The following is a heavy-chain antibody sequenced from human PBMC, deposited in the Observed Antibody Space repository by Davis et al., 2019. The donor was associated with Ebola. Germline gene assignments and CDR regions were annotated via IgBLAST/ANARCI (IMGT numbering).Heavy chain of an antibody. Sequence: GGSLRLSCAASGFTFRGYGMLWVRQAPGKGLECVAFIRFDGNYEYYGDSVKGRFTVSRDNSKNTRYVEMSSLRTEDTAVYYCAKDYSSGWNIDSWGQGTLVTVSS. J-gene: IGHJ4*02. D-gene: IGHD6-19*01. CDR2: IRFDGNYE. CDR1: GFTFRGYG. V-gene: IGHV3-30*02. CDR3: AKDYSSGWNIDS.